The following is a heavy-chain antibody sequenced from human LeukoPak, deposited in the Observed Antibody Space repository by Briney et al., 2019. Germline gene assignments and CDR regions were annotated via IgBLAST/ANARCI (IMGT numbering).Heavy chain of an antibody. CDR1: GYTFTSYY. Sequence: ASVKVSCKASGYTFTSYYMHWVRQAPGQGLEWMGIINPSGGSTSYAQKFQGRVTMTRDTSTSTVYMELSRLRSDDTAVYYCARDAVVIAARPDAYYYYYMDVWGKGTTVTVSS. J-gene: IGHJ6*03. CDR3: ARDAVVIAARPDAYYYYYMDV. D-gene: IGHD6-6*01. V-gene: IGHV1-46*01. CDR2: INPSGGST.